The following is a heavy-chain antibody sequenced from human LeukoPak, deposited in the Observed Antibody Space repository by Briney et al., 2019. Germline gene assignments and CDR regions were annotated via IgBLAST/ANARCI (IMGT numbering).Heavy chain of an antibody. CDR3: ARDQIAVAGSFDY. Sequence: GGSLRLSCAASGFTSSSYSMNWVRQAPGKGLEWVSSISSSSSYIYYADSVKGRFTISRDNAKNSLYLQMNSLRAEDTAVYYCARDQIAVAGSFDYWGQGTLVTVSS. D-gene: IGHD6-19*01. CDR2: ISSSSSYI. CDR1: GFTSSSYS. J-gene: IGHJ4*02. V-gene: IGHV3-21*01.